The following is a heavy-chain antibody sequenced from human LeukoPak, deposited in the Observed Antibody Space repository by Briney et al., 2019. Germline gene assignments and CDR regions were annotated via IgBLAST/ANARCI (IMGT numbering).Heavy chain of an antibody. CDR3: AKDAAGRIAVAGFFDY. CDR2: ISGSGGST. V-gene: IGHV3-23*01. J-gene: IGHJ4*02. CDR1: GFTFSSCA. Sequence: GGSLRLSCAASGFTFSSCAMSWVRQAPGKGLEWVSAISGSGGSTYYADSVKGRFTISRDNSKNTLYLQMNSLRAEDTAVYYCAKDAAGRIAVAGFFDYWGQGTLVTVSS. D-gene: IGHD6-19*01.